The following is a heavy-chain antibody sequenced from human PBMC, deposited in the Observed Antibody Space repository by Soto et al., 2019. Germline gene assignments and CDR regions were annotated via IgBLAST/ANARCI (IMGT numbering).Heavy chain of an antibody. J-gene: IGHJ4*02. D-gene: IGHD6-19*01. CDR1: GLTFSNYW. CDR3: ARWQSSGWYLDI. CDR2: INQDGTLK. V-gene: IGHV3-7*03. Sequence: EVQLVESGGGLVQPGGSLRLSCAASGLTFSNYWMSWVRQAPGKGLEWVASINQDGTLKYYVDSVKGRFTTSRDNAQNSFFLQMISLRAEDTAVYYCARWQSSGWYLDIWGQGTLLSVSS.